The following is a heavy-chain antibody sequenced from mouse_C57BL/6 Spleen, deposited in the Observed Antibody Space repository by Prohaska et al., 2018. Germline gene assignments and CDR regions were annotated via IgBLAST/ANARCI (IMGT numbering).Heavy chain of an antibody. CDR3: ARSFYGYVYYYAMDY. CDR1: GYTFTDYY. J-gene: IGHJ4*01. V-gene: IGHV1-26*01. CDR2: INPNNGGT. D-gene: IGHD2-2*01. Sequence: EVQLQQSGPELVKPGASVKISCKASGYTFTDYYMNWVKQSNGKSLEWIRDINPNNGGTSYNQKFKGKATLNVDKASSTAYMELRSLTSEDSAVYYCARSFYGYVYYYAMDYWRLGTLVSVYS.